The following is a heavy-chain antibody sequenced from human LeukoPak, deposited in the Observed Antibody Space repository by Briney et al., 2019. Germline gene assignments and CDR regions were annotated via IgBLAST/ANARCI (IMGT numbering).Heavy chain of an antibody. CDR2: ISSNGGST. D-gene: IGHD4-17*01. V-gene: IGHV3-64*01. Sequence: GGSLRLSCAASGFTFSSYAMHWVRQAPGKGLEYVSAISSNGGSTYYANSVKGRFTISRDNSKNTLYLQMGSLRAEDMAVYYCARARSVAAYYFDYWGQGTRVTVSS. CDR1: GFTFSSYA. J-gene: IGHJ4*02. CDR3: ARARSVAAYYFDY.